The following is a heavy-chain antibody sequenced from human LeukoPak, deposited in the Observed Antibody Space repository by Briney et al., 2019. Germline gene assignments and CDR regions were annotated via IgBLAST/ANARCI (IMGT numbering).Heavy chain of an antibody. D-gene: IGHD3-22*01. J-gene: IGHJ4*02. V-gene: IGHV4-39*07. CDR1: GGSISSNTYY. CDR2: IYYSGST. Sequence: SETLSLTCTVSGGSISSNTYYWGWIRQPPGKGLEWIGSIYYSGSTYYNPSLKSRVTISVDTSKNQFSLKLSSVAAADTAVYYCARGVVEGYFDISGYYYLNSLYFDYWGQGTLVTVSS. CDR3: ARGVVEGYFDISGYYYLNSLYFDY.